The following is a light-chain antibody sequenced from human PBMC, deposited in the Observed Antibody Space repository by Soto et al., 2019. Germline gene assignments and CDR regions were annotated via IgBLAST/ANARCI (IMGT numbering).Light chain of an antibody. CDR3: QQYGDSPET. J-gene: IGKJ1*01. V-gene: IGKV3-20*01. CDR2: AAS. CDR1: HSVRNDH. Sequence: IVLTQSPETLSLSPGDRATLSCRASHSVRNDHLAWYQHRPGQAPRILIYAASARATGIPDRFSGTGSATDFTLTINRLEAEEFAVYYCQQYGDSPETFGQGTKVQL.